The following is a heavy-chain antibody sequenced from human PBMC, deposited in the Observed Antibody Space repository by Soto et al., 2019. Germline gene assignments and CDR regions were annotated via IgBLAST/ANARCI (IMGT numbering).Heavy chain of an antibody. CDR3: AKDEGVGSSSYYYGMDV. CDR2: ISGSGGST. CDR1: GFTFSSYA. Sequence: GGSLRLSCAASGFTFSSYAMSWVRQAPGKGLEWVSAISGSGGSTYYADSVKGRFTISRDNSKNTLYLQMNSLRAEDTAVYYCAKDEGVGSSSYYYGMDVWGQGTTVTVSS. D-gene: IGHD6-6*01. V-gene: IGHV3-23*01. J-gene: IGHJ6*02.